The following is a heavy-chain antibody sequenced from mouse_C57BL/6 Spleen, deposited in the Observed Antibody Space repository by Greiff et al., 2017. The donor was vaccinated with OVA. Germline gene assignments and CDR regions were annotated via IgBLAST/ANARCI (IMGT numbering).Heavy chain of an antibody. V-gene: IGHV1-5*01. Sequence: EIQLQQSGPVLARPGASVKMSCKTSGYTFTSYWMHWVKQRPGQGLEWIGAIYPGNSDTSYNQQFKGKAKLTAVTSASTAYMELSSLTNEDSAVYYCTRSADSSGFFCDYWGQGTTLTVSS. D-gene: IGHD3-2*02. CDR1: GYTFTSYW. J-gene: IGHJ2*01. CDR3: TRSADSSGFFCDY. CDR2: IYPGNSDT.